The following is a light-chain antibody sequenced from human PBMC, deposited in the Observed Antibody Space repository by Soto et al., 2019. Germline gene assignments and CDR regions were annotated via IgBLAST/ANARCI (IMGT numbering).Light chain of an antibody. Sequence: DIVMTQSPDSLAVSLGERATINCKSSQTVLANSNNMNYLAWYQQKPGQPPKLVIYWASTRESGVPERFSGSGSGTDFTLTISRLQPEDVAVYYCQQYFKSPWTFDQGTKVEIK. J-gene: IGKJ1*01. CDR3: QQYFKSPWT. V-gene: IGKV4-1*01. CDR1: QTVLANSNNMNY. CDR2: WAS.